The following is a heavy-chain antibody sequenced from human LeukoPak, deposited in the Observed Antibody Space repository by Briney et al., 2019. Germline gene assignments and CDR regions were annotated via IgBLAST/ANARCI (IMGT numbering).Heavy chain of an antibody. CDR1: GGSISSSSYY. J-gene: IGHJ1*01. V-gene: IGHV4-39*01. CDR3: ARNSGPTNEYFQH. D-gene: IGHD1-26*01. CDR2: IYYSGST. Sequence: PSETLSLTCTVYGGSISSSSYYWGWIRQPPGKGLEWIGSIYYSGSTYYNPSLKSRVTISVDTSKNQFSLKLSSVTAADTAVYYCARNSGPTNEYFQHWGQGTLVTVSS.